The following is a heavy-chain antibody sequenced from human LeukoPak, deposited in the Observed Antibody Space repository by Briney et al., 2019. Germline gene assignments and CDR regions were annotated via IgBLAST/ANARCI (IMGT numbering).Heavy chain of an antibody. CDR2: SSYSGYT. Sequence: SETLSLTCIVSGGSISRDYWGWIRQPPGKGLEWLGFSSYSGYTSYNPSLKSRGFISIDMAKNQFSLRLNSVTPPGTAVYYCARRWNFFRGLVFEYWGRGTLVSVSS. J-gene: IGHJ4*02. CDR3: ARRWNFFRGLVFEY. D-gene: IGHD5-24*01. CDR1: GGSISRDY. V-gene: IGHV4-59*01.